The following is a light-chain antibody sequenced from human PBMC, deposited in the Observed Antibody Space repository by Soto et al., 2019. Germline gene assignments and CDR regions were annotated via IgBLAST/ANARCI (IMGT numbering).Light chain of an antibody. Sequence: IQLTQSPSSLSASVGDRVTITCRASQGIGRYLAWYQQKPGKAPKLLIYSASTLQSWVPSGFTGSGSGTDFTLTISSLQPEDFATYNCQQRNSNPITLGPGTRLEIK. CDR1: QGIGRY. CDR3: QQRNSNPIT. J-gene: IGKJ5*01. V-gene: IGKV1-9*01. CDR2: SAS.